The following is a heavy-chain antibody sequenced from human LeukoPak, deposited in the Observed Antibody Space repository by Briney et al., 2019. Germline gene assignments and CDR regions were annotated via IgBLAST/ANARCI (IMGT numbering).Heavy chain of an antibody. V-gene: IGHV4-59*08. Sequence: SETLSLTCTVSGGSISSYYWSWIRQPPGKGLEWSGYIYYSGSANYNPSLKSRVTISVDTSKNQFSLKLSSVTAADTAVYYCARAPHYYYGSGSYGYYYGMDVWGQGTTVTVSS. J-gene: IGHJ6*02. D-gene: IGHD3-10*01. CDR1: GGSISSYY. CDR2: IYYSGSA. CDR3: ARAPHYYYGSGSYGYYYGMDV.